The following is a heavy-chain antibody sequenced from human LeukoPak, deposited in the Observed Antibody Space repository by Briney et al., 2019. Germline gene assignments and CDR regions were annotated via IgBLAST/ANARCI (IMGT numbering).Heavy chain of an antibody. CDR3: ARFPHYYDSSGPTQDFDY. J-gene: IGHJ4*02. D-gene: IGHD3-22*01. V-gene: IGHV4-39*07. CDR1: GGSISSSSYY. CDR2: IYYSGST. Sequence: SETLSLTCTVSGGSISSSSYYWGWIRQPPGKGLEWIGSIYYSGSTYYNPSLKSRVTISVDTSKNQFSLKLSSVTAADTAVYYCARFPHYYDSSGPTQDFDYWGQGTLVTVSS.